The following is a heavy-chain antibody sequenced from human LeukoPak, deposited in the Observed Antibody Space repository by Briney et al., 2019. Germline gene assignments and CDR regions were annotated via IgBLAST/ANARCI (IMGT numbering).Heavy chain of an antibody. CDR3: ASSPYCGGDCYSGEYFDL. CDR1: GDPISNSISY. J-gene: IGHJ2*01. Sequence: SETLSLTCTVSGDPISNSISYWGWIRQPPGKGLECIGSIYYSGSTYYNPSLKSRVTISVDTSKNQFSLKLSSVTAADTAVYYCASSPYCGGDCYSGEYFDLWGRGTLVTVSS. V-gene: IGHV4-39*01. CDR2: IYYSGST. D-gene: IGHD2-21*02.